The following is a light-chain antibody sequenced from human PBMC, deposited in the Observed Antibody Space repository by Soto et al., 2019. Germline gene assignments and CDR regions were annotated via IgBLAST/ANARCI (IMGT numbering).Light chain of an antibody. CDR3: SSYAGSNNLGL. CDR1: SSDVGGSNS. V-gene: IGLV2-8*01. CDR2: GVS. J-gene: IGLJ2*01. Sequence: QSVLTQPPSASGSPGQSVTISCTGTSSDVGGSNSVSWYQQHPGKAPKLMIYGVSKRPSGVPDRFSGSKSGNMASLTVSGLQAEDEADYYCSSYAGSNNLGLFGGGTKLTVL.